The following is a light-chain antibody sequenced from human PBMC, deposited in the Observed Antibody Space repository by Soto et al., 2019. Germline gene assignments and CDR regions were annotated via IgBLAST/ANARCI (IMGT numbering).Light chain of an antibody. CDR2: EVN. V-gene: IGLV2-8*01. CDR1: TSDIGGYNY. Sequence: ALTQPPSASGSPGQSVAISCTGTTSDIGGYNYVSWYQQHPGKAPKLMIYEVNKRPSGVPDRFSGSKSGNTASLTVSGLQAEDEADYYCSSHGGNSPYVFGTGTKLTVL. J-gene: IGLJ1*01. CDR3: SSHGGNSPYV.